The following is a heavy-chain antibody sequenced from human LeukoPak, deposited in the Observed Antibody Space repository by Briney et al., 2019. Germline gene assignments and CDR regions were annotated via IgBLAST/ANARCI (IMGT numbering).Heavy chain of an antibody. Sequence: ASVKVSCKASGGTFSSYAISWVRQAPGQGLGWMGRIIPILGIANYAQKFQGRVTITADKSTSTAYMELSSLRSEDTAVYYCARDLTPEGYDYWNYFDYWGQGTLVTVSS. CDR3: ARDLTPEGYDYWNYFDY. D-gene: IGHD5-12*01. V-gene: IGHV1-69*04. J-gene: IGHJ4*02. CDR1: GGTFSSYA. CDR2: IIPILGIA.